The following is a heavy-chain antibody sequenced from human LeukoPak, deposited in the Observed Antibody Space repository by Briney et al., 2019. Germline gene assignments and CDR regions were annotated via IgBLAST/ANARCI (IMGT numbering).Heavy chain of an antibody. CDR3: ASKRELPTQYYFDY. V-gene: IGHV1-69*01. Sequence: ASVKVSCKASGGTFSSYAISWVRQAPRQGLEWMGGIIPIFGTANYAQKFQGRVTITADESTSTAYMELSSLRSEDTAVYYCASKRELPTQYYFDYWGQGTLVTVSS. D-gene: IGHD1-26*01. CDR2: IIPIFGTA. J-gene: IGHJ4*02. CDR1: GGTFSSYA.